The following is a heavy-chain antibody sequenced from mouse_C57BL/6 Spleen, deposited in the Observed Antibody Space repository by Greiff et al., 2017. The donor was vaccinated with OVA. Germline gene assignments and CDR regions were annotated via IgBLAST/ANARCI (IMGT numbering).Heavy chain of an antibody. V-gene: IGHV5-17*01. CDR1: GFTFSDYG. CDR2: ISSGSSTI. Sequence: EVQLVESGGGLVKPGGSLKLSCAASGFTFSDYGMHWVRQAPEKGLEWVAYISSGSSTIYYADTVKGRFTISRDNAKNTLFLQMTSLRSEDTAMYYCARNDYDEGYYYAMDYWGQGTSVTVSS. D-gene: IGHD2-4*01. J-gene: IGHJ4*01. CDR3: ARNDYDEGYYYAMDY.